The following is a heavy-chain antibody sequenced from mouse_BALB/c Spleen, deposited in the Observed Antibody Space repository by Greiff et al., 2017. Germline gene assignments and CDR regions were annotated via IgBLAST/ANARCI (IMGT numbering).Heavy chain of an antibody. J-gene: IGHJ4*01. D-gene: IGHD1-1*01. Sequence: VQLQESAAELARPGASVKMSCKASGYTFTSYTMHWVKQRPGQGLEWIGYINPSSGYTEYNQKFKDKTTLTADKSSSTAYMQLSSLTSEDSAVYYCARSGITTVVATDYAMDYWGQGTSVTVSS. CDR3: ARSGITTVVATDYAMDY. CDR2: INPSSGYT. CDR1: GYTFTSYT. V-gene: IGHV1-4*02.